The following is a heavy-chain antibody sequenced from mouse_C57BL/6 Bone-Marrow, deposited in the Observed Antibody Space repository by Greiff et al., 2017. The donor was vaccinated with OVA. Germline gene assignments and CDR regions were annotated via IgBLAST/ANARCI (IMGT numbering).Heavy chain of an antibody. CDR3: ARGGRGYDYDVDY. D-gene: IGHD2-4*01. CDR1: GYTFTSYW. J-gene: IGHJ2*01. Sequence: QVQLKQPGTELVKPGASVKLSCKASGYTFTSYWMHWVKQRPGQGLEWIGNINPSNGGTNYNEKFKSKATLTVDKSSSTAYMQLSSLTSEDSAVYYCARGGRGYDYDVDYWGQGTTLTVSS. CDR2: INPSNGGT. V-gene: IGHV1-53*01.